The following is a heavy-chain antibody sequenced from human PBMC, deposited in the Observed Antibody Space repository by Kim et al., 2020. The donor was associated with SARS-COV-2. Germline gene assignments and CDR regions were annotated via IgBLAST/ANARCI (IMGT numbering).Heavy chain of an antibody. CDR3: ARAGDCSSTSCTTAGSYFYYYYYMDV. CDR1: GYTFTSYG. V-gene: IGHV1-18*01. CDR2: ISAYNGNT. D-gene: IGHD2-2*01. J-gene: IGHJ6*03. Sequence: ASVKVSCKASGYTFTSYGISWVRQAPGQGLEWMGWISAYNGNTNYAQKLQGRVTMTTDTSTSTAYMELRSLRSDDTAVYYCARAGDCSSTSCTTAGSYFYYYYYMDVWGKGTTVTVSS.